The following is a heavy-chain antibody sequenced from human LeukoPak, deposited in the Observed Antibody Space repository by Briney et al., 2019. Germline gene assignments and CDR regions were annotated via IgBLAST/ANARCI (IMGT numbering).Heavy chain of an antibody. CDR2: VYYSGST. V-gene: IGHV4-59*01. CDR1: GGSISSYY. CDR3: ARGIGNNRYYYYMDV. Sequence: SETLSLTCTVSGGSISSYYWSWIRQPPGKGLEWIGYVYYSGSTNYNPSLESRVTISVDTSKNHFSLKLSSVTAADTAVYYRARGIGNNRYYYYMDVWGKGTTVTVSS. D-gene: IGHD1-14*01. J-gene: IGHJ6*03.